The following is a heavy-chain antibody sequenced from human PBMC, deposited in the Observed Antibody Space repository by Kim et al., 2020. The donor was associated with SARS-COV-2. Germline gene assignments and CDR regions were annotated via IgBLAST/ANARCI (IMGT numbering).Heavy chain of an antibody. D-gene: IGHD4-17*01. J-gene: IGHJ4*02. CDR3: STYGGNPGFDN. V-gene: IGHV4-59*13. CDR2: IYHTGST. CDR1: GVSISRYF. Sequence: SETLSLTCSVSGVSISRYFWSWIRQPPGKGLEWIGYIYHTGSTNYNPSLKGRVTISLDTPKNQVSLSLNSVTAADTAVYYCSTYGGNPGFDNWGQGTLVT.